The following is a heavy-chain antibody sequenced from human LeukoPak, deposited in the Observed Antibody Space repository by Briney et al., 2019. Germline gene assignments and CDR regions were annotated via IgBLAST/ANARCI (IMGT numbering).Heavy chain of an antibody. Sequence: GGSLRLSCAASGFTFSSYAMSWVRQPPGKGLERVSAISGSGGSTYYADSVKGRFTIPRDNSKNTLYLQMNSLRAEDTAVYYCAKGGSGSYYGAFDIWGQGTMVTVSS. J-gene: IGHJ3*02. CDR3: AKGGSGSYYGAFDI. D-gene: IGHD1-26*01. V-gene: IGHV3-23*01. CDR2: ISGSGGST. CDR1: GFTFSSYA.